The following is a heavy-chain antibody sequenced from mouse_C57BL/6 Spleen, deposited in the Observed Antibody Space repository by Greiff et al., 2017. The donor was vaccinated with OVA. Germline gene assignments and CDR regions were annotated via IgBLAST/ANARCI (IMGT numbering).Heavy chain of an antibody. CDR1: GFTFSSYA. J-gene: IGHJ1*03. V-gene: IGHV5-9-1*02. Sequence: EVKLQESGEGLVKPGGSLKLSCAASGFTFSSYAMSWVRQTPEKRLEWVAYISSGGDYIYYADTVKGRFTISRDNARNTLYLQMSSLKSEDTAMYYCTRDGGTTEWYFDVWGTGTTVTVSS. D-gene: IGHD1-1*01. CDR3: TRDGGTTEWYFDV. CDR2: ISSGGDYI.